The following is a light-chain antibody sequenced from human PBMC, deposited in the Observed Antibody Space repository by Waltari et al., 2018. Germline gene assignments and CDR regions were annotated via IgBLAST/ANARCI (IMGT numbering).Light chain of an antibody. J-gene: IGKJ1*01. CDR2: DAS. V-gene: IGKV3-20*01. Sequence: EIVLTQSPGTLSLSPGERATLSCRASQSVSRTLAWYQKKPGQAPRLLIYDASSRATGIPDRFSGSGSGTDFSLTISRLEPEDFAVYYCQKYGTRPATFGQGTKVEVK. CDR3: QKYGTRPAT. CDR1: QSVSRT.